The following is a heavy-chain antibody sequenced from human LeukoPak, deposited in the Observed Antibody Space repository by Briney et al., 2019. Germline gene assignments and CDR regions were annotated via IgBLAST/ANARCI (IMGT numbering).Heavy chain of an antibody. CDR3: ARGRAGTTIDAFDI. CDR2: MNPNSGNT. D-gene: IGHD1-7*01. CDR1: GYTFTSYD. V-gene: IGHV1-8*03. J-gene: IGHJ3*02. Sequence: ASVKVSCKASGYTFTSYDINWVRQATGQGLEWMGWMNPNSGNTGYAQKFQGRVTITRNTSISTAYMELSSLRSEDTAVYYCARGRAGTTIDAFDIWGQGTMVTVSS.